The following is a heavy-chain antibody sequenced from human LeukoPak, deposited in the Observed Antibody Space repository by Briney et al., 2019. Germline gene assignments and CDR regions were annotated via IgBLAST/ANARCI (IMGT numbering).Heavy chain of an antibody. CDR2: IRSKANSYAT. Sequence: GGSLKLSCAASGFTFSGSAMHWVRQASGKGLEWVGRIRSKANSYATAYAASVKGRFTISRDDSKNTAYLQMNSLKTEDTAVYYCTRGEALGDYWGQGTLVTVSS. CDR1: GFTFSGSA. CDR3: TRGEALGDY. J-gene: IGHJ4*02. D-gene: IGHD2-21*01. V-gene: IGHV3-73*01.